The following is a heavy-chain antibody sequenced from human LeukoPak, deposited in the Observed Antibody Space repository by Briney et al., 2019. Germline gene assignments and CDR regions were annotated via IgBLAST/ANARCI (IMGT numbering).Heavy chain of an antibody. J-gene: IGHJ4*02. CDR3: AKDYGSGSGFDY. D-gene: IGHD3-10*01. CDR1: GFTFDDYA. Sequence: GGSLRLSCAASGFTFDDYAMHWVRQAPGKGLEWVSAISWNSGSIGYADSVKGRFTISRDNAKNSLYLQMNSLRVEDTALYYCAKDYGSGSGFDYWGQGTLVTVSS. V-gene: IGHV3-9*01. CDR2: ISWNSGSI.